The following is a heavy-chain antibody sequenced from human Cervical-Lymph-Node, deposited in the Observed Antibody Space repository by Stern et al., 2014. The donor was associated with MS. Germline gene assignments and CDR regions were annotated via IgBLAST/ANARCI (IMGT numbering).Heavy chain of an antibody. D-gene: IGHD3-3*01. CDR3: ARGGRYDFWSGYYLLDY. V-gene: IGHV1-69*01. CDR2: IIPIFGTA. CDR1: GGTFSSYA. J-gene: IGHJ4*02. Sequence: QVQLLQPGAEVKKPGSSVKVSCKASGGTFSSYAISWVRQAPGQGLEWMGGIIPIFGTANYAQKFQGRVTITADESTSTAYMELSSLRSEDTAVYYCARGGRYDFWSGYYLLDYWGQGTLVTVSS.